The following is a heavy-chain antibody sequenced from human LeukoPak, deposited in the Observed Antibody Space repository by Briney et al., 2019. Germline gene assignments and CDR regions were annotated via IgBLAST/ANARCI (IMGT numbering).Heavy chain of an antibody. CDR2: IYSGGST. CDR3: ASESSNGYFLPY. Sequence: PGGSLRLSCAASVFTVSSNYMSWVRQAPGKGLEWVSVIYSGGSTYYADSVKGPFTISRDNSKNTLYIQMNSLRAEDTAVYYCASESSNGYFLPYWGQGTLVTVSS. J-gene: IGHJ4*02. D-gene: IGHD3-22*01. V-gene: IGHV3-66*02. CDR1: VFTVSSNY.